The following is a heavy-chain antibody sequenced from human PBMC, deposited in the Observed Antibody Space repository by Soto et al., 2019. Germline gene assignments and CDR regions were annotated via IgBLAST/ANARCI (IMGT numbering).Heavy chain of an antibody. CDR1: GGSFGTSY. J-gene: IGHJ3*02. CDR3: ARVTRFPDAFDI. Sequence: QVHLQQWGAGLLKPSETLSLTCGVYGGSFGTSYWAWIRQSPEKGLEWIGEINHHGDSNYNPSLKMRVTISLDMSENQFSLKLTPVAAADTAVYYCARVTRFPDAFDIWGQGTPVIVSS. V-gene: IGHV4-34*01. CDR2: INHHGDS.